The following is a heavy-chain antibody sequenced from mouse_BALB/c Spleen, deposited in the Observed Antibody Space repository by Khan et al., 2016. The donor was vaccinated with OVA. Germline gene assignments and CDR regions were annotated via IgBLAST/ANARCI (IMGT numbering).Heavy chain of an antibody. D-gene: IGHD1-2*01. J-gene: IGHJ4*01. CDR1: GYTFTSNT. Sequence: QVRLQQSGAEPVRPGASVKMSCKAAGYTFTSNTMHWVKQRPGQGLEWIGYINPSSGYTNYNQKFNDKATLTADKSSSTAYMQLSSLTSEDSAVSYCARRTTAFTMDYWGQGTSVTVSS. V-gene: IGHV1-4*01. CDR3: ARRTTAFTMDY. CDR2: INPSSGYT.